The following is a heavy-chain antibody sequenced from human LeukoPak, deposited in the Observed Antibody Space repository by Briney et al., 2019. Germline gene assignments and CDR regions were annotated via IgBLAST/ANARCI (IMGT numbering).Heavy chain of an antibody. CDR1: GGSISSSTYY. CDR3: ALMARYSSSWYGGYFDY. V-gene: IGHV4-39*07. CDR2: IYYSGST. Sequence: SETLSLTCTVSGGSISSSTYYWGWIRQPPGKGLEWIGSIYYSGSTYYNPSLKSRVTISVDTSKNQFSLKLSSVTAADTAVYYCALMARYSSSWYGGYFDYWGQGTLVTVSS. J-gene: IGHJ4*02. D-gene: IGHD6-13*01.